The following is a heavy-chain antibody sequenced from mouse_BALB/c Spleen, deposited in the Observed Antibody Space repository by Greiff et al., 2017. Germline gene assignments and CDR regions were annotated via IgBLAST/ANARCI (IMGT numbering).Heavy chain of an antibody. CDR3: ARAPAYYRYDGLFDY. J-gene: IGHJ2*01. V-gene: IGHV2-6-7*01. Sequence: VKLMESGPGLVAPSQSLSITCTVSGFSLTGYGVNWVRQPPGKGLEWLGMIWGDGSTDYNSALKSRLSISKDNSKSQVFLKMNSLQTDDTARYYCARAPAYYRYDGLFDYWGQGTTLTVSS. CDR2: IWGDGST. D-gene: IGHD2-14*01. CDR1: GFSLTGYG.